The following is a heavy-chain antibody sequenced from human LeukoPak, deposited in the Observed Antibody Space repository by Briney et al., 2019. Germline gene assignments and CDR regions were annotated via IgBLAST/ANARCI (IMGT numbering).Heavy chain of an antibody. CDR1: GYTFTGYY. J-gene: IGHJ4*02. CDR3: ASGSSWQFDY. D-gene: IGHD6-13*01. CDR2: MNPNSGNT. V-gene: IGHV1-8*03. Sequence: GASVMVSCKASGYTFTGYYMHWVRQAPGQGLEWMGWMNPNSGNTGYAQKFQGRVTITRNTSISTAYMELSSLRSEDTAVYYCASGSSWQFDYWGQGTLVTVSS.